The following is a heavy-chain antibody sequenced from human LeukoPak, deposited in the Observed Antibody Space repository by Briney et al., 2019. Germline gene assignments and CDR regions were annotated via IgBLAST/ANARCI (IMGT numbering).Heavy chain of an antibody. D-gene: IGHD2-15*01. CDR2: IKKNANAM. CDR1: GFSLSSHW. CDR3: ARLAAFGGGPFDV. Sequence: GSLRLSCAASGFSLSSHWMAWLRRAPGKGLEWVATIKKNANAMYYLESVKGRFTISRDDAKNSLYLQMSSLRAEDTAVFYCARLAAFGGGPFDVCGQGTGVTVSS. V-gene: IGHV3-7*01. J-gene: IGHJ3*01.